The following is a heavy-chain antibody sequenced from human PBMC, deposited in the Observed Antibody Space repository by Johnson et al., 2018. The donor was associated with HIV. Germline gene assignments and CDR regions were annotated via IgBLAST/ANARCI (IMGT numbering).Heavy chain of an antibody. D-gene: IGHD3-22*01. V-gene: IGHV3-30*02. CDR3: ASRYYYDSSGSHDAFDI. J-gene: IGHJ3*02. CDR2: IRYDGSNK. CDR1: GFIFSSYD. Sequence: QVQLVESGGGVVQPGESLRLYCAASGFIFSSYDMHWVRQAPGKGLEWVAFIRYDGSNKYYVDSVKGRFTISRDNYKNTFYLQMNSLRGDDTAVYYCASRYYYDSSGSHDAFDIWGQGTMVTVSS.